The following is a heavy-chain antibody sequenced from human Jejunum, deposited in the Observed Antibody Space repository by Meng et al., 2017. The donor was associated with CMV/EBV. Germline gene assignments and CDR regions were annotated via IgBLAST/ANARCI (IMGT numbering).Heavy chain of an antibody. CDR1: NAW. Sequence: NAWLSWVRQAPGKGLEWVGPIQGKTDGGTTDYTAPVKGRFTISRDDSKNTLYLQMNSLKTEDTAVYYCSAGRIRYFDWLLSRVDYWGQGTLVTVSS. CDR2: IQGKTDGGTT. J-gene: IGHJ4*02. D-gene: IGHD3-9*01. CDR3: SAGRIRYFDWLLSRVDY. V-gene: IGHV3-15*01.